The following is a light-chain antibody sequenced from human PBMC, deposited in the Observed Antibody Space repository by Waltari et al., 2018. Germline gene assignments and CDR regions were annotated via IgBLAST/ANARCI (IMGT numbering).Light chain of an antibody. V-gene: IGKV4-1*01. CDR2: WAS. CDR1: ESVLFSSRNKNH. Sequence: DIVMTQSPDSLAVSLGERATINCKSSESVLFSSRNKNHLAWYQQKPGHRPKLLLYWASTRESGVPDRFSGSGSGTDFTLTISSLQAEDVAIYYCQQYYDSPLTFGGGTKVEIK. J-gene: IGKJ4*01. CDR3: QQYYDSPLT.